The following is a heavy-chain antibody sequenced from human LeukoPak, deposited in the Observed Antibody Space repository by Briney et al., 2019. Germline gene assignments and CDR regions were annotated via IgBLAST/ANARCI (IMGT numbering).Heavy chain of an antibody. CDR2: ISGDGTTL. Sequence: PGGSLRLSCAASGSTFSDYYMSWIRQAPGKGLEWVSYISGDGTTLYYADSVKGRFTISRDNAKNSLYLQMNSLRAEDTAVYYCAKDGDCTTTSCYRGWFDPWGQGTLVTVSS. CDR3: AKDGDCTTTSCYRGWFDP. J-gene: IGHJ5*02. CDR1: GSTFSDYY. V-gene: IGHV3-11*04. D-gene: IGHD2-2*01.